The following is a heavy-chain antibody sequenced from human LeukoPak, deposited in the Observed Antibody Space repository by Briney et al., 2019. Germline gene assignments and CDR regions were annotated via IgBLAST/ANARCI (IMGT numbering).Heavy chain of an antibody. CDR1: GFTFSSYS. CDR3: ARDHRGSPNYDSSGPLDY. J-gene: IGHJ4*02. Sequence: PGGSLRLSCAASGFTFSSYSMNWVRQAPGKGLEWVSSISTSSSYIYYADSVKGRFTISRDNAKNSLYQQMNSLRAEDTAVYYCARDHRGSPNYDSSGPLDYWGQGTLVTVSS. CDR2: ISTSSSYI. V-gene: IGHV3-21*01. D-gene: IGHD3-22*01.